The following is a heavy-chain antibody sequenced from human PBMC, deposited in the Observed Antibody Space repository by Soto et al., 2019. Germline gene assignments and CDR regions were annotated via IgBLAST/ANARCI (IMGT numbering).Heavy chain of an antibody. J-gene: IGHJ4*02. D-gene: IGHD3-22*01. Sequence: PSETLSLTCAFYGGSFNGYYWSCIRHAPGKWLEWIGEINHSGSTNYNPSLKSRVTISVDTSKNQFSLKLSSVTAADTAVYYCARVVLGSSGYYSYFEYSAQGTLVPV. CDR2: INHSGST. V-gene: IGHV4-34*01. CDR1: GGSFNGYY. CDR3: ARVVLGSSGYYSYFEY.